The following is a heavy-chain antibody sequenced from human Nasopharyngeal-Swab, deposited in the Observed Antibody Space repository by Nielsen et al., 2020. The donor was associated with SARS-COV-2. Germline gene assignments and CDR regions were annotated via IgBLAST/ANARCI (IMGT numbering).Heavy chain of an antibody. CDR2: MSPNSGNT. CDR3: ARGGSSLGANLEDP. D-gene: IGHD3-10*01. CDR1: GYTFINHD. V-gene: IGHV1-8*01. J-gene: IGHJ5*02. Sequence: ASVKVSCKASGYTFINHDINWVRQSTGQGLEWMGGMSPNSGNTGYAQKFQGRVTMTRNTSTSTAYLELSSLRSEDTAVYYCARGGSSLGANLEDPWGQGTLVIVSS.